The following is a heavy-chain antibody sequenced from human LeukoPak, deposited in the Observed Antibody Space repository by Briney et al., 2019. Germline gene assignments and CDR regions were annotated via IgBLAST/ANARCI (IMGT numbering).Heavy chain of an antibody. J-gene: IGHJ6*02. CDR3: GGETPPLTYDYDSSGHNDGMDV. CDR1: GGSISSYY. D-gene: IGHD3-22*01. CDR2: ICTSGST. V-gene: IGHV4-4*07. Sequence: SETLSLTCTASGGSISSYYWSWIRQPAGKGLEWIGRICTSGSTNYNPSLKSRVTMSVDTSTNQFLLMLSSVTAADTAVYYCGGETPPLTYDYDSSGHNDGMDVWGQGTTVTVSS.